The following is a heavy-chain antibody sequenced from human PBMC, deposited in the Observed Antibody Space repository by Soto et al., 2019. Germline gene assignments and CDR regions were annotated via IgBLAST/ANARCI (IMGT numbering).Heavy chain of an antibody. D-gene: IGHD3-10*01. CDR1: GYTFSNYD. V-gene: IGHV1-8*01. Sequence: QVQLVQSGAELKKPGASVKVSCKASGYTFSNYDMNWVRQATGQGPEWIGWVNPNNGDTGYAQKYQGQVSLITDISTTTAYMELTSLRSEATDIYYCAKVSRRGSAIDFDYWGQGTLITVSS. CDR3: AKVSRRGSAIDFDY. J-gene: IGHJ4*02. CDR2: VNPNNGDT.